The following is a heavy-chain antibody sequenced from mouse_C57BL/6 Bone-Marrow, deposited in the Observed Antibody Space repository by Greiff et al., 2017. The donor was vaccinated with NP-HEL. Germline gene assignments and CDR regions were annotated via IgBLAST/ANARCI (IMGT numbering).Heavy chain of an antibody. D-gene: IGHD1-1*01. CDR3: ARQSDYGSYWYFDV. Sequence: EVQLQESGGGLVQPGGSLKLSCAASGIDFSRYWMSWVRRAPGKGLEWIGEINPDSSTINYAPSLKDKFIISRDNAKNTLYLQMSKVRSEDTALYYCARQSDYGSYWYFDVWGTGTTVTVSS. CDR1: GIDFSRYW. CDR2: INPDSSTI. V-gene: IGHV4-1*01. J-gene: IGHJ1*03.